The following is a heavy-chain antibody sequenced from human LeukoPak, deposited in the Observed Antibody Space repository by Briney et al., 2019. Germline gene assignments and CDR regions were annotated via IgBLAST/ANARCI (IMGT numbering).Heavy chain of an antibody. CDR3: ASQTGIAAAGTVAFDI. CDR1: GGSISSSSYY. V-gene: IGHV4-39*01. Sequence: SETLSLTCTVSGGSISSSSYYWGWIRQPPGKGLEWIGSIYYSGSTYYNPSLKSRVTISVDTSKNQFSLKLSSVTAADTAVYYCASQTGIAAAGTVAFDIWGQGTMVTVSS. D-gene: IGHD6-13*01. J-gene: IGHJ3*02. CDR2: IYYSGST.